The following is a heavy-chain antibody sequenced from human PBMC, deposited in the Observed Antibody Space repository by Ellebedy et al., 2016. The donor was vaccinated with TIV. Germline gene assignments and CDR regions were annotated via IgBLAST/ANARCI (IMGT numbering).Heavy chain of an antibody. CDR2: LDWDDDT. J-gene: IGHJ3*01. CDR1: GLSVNSDGMR. Sequence: SGPTLVKPTETLTLTCTLSGLSVNSDGMRLVWIRQPPGKALEWLAGLDWDDDTFYTTSLRTRLTISKDTSKNQVILTMTVMEPVDTATYYCARISRDAFDVWGQGAVVTFSS. V-gene: IGHV2-70*04. CDR3: ARISRDAFDV.